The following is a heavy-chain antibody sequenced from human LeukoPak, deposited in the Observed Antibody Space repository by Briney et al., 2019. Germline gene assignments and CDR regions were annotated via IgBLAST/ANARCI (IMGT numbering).Heavy chain of an antibody. J-gene: IGHJ4*02. CDR2: ISYDGSNK. V-gene: IGHV3-30*03. D-gene: IGHD7-27*01. Sequence: PGGSLRLSCAASGFTFSSYGMHWVRQAPGKGLEWVAVISYDGSNKYYADSVKGRFTISRDNSKNTLYLQMNSLRAEDTAVYYCARDNWGPDYWGQGSWSPSPQ. CDR1: GFTFSSYG. CDR3: ARDNWGPDY.